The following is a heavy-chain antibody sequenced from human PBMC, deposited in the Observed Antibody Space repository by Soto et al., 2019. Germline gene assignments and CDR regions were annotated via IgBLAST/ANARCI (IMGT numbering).Heavy chain of an antibody. D-gene: IGHD3-22*01. Sequence: GYSCSCIWQTPGKGLEWIGYIYHTGATYYSASLKSRVTISIDTSNNQYSLRLSSVTGADTAFYYCARGRIQWFYFDFWGHGTLV. V-gene: IGHV4-30-2*01. CDR2: IYHTGAT. CDR1: GYS. CDR3: ARGRIQWFYFDF. J-gene: IGHJ4*01.